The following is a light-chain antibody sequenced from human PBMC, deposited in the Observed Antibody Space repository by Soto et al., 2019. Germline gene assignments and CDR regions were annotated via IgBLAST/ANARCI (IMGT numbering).Light chain of an antibody. CDR3: QQQSNWTWT. V-gene: IGKV3-11*01. CDR1: QSVSSY. CDR2: DAS. J-gene: IGKJ1*01. Sequence: EIVCTQPPATPSLSPGEGATLPRRASQSVSSYVAWYQQTPGKAPRLIIYDASNRDTGIPARFSGSGSGTDFTLTISSLEHEDFAVYYCQQQSNWTWTGGHGPQVDI.